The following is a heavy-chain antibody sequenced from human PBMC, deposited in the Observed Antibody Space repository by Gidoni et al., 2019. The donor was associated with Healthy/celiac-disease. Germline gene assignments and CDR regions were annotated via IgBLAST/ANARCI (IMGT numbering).Heavy chain of an antibody. CDR3: ARSNPTGMDV. J-gene: IGHJ6*02. Sequence: QVQLQESGPGRAKPSETLSLTCTASGGFISSYYWRWIRQPAGKGLEWIGRIYTSGSTNYNPSLKSRVTMSVDTSKNQFSLKLSSVTAADTAVYYCARSNPTGMDVWGQGTTVTVSS. V-gene: IGHV4-4*07. CDR1: GGFISSYY. CDR2: IYTSGST.